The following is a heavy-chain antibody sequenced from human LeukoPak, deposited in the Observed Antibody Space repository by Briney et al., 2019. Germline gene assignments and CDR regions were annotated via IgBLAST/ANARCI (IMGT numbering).Heavy chain of an antibody. Sequence: GGSLRLSCAASGFTFSSYAMHWVRQAPGKGLEWVAVISYDGSNKYYADSVKGRFTISRDNSKNTLYLQMNSLRAEDTAVYYCAREEGIAVAGRGFDYWGQGTLVTVSP. CDR2: ISYDGSNK. J-gene: IGHJ4*02. CDR3: AREEGIAVAGRGFDY. V-gene: IGHV3-30-3*01. D-gene: IGHD6-19*01. CDR1: GFTFSSYA.